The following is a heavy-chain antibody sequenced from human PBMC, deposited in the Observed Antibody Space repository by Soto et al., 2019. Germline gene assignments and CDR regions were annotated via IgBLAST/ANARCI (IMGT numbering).Heavy chain of an antibody. D-gene: IGHD6-13*01. CDR3: ARELHIAAAGTDAFDI. V-gene: IGHV1-18*01. CDR1: GYTFTSYG. CDR2: ISAYNGNT. Sequence: ASVKVSRTASGYTFTSYGVSWVRQGSGQGLEWMGWISAYNGNTNYAQKLQGRVTMTTDTSTSTAYMELSSLRSDDTAVYYCARELHIAAAGTDAFDIWRQGTMVTVSS. J-gene: IGHJ3*02.